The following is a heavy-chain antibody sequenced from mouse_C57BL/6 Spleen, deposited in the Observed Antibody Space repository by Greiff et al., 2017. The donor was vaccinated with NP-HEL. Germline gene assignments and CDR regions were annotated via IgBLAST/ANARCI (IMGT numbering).Heavy chain of an antibody. Sequence: VHLVESGPGLVAPSQSLSITCTVSGFSLTSYAISWVRQPPGKGLEWLGVIWTGGGTNYNSALKSRLSISKDNSKSQVFLKMNSLQTDDTARYYCARNRRYDYDYYAMDYWGQGTSVTVSS. CDR2: IWTGGGT. CDR3: ARNRRYDYDYYAMDY. V-gene: IGHV2-9-1*01. J-gene: IGHJ4*01. CDR1: GFSLTSYA. D-gene: IGHD2-4*01.